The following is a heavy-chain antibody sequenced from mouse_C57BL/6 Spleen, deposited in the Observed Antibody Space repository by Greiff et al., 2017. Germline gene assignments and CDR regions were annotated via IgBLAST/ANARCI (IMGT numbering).Heavy chain of an antibody. Sequence: VQLQQPGAELVRPGSSVKLSCKASGYTFTSYWMDWVKQRPGQGLEWIGNIYPSDSETHYNQKFKGKATLTVDKSSSTAYMQLSSLTSEDSAVYYCARKGVTTVVAPFDYWGEGTTLTVAS. CDR3: ARKGVTTVVAPFDY. CDR1: GYTFTSYW. J-gene: IGHJ2*01. D-gene: IGHD1-1*01. CDR2: IYPSDSET. V-gene: IGHV1-61*01.